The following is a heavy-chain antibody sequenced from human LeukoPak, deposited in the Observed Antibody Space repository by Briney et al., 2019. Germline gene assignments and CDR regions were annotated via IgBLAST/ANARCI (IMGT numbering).Heavy chain of an antibody. CDR1: GYTFTGYY. CDR3: ARGTAVADLLADY. CDR2: INPNSGGT. V-gene: IGHV1-2*02. J-gene: IGHJ4*02. Sequence: ASVKVSCKTSGYTFTGYYMHWVRQAPGQGLEWMGWINPNSGGTNYALKFEGRATMTRDTSISTAYMELSRLRSDDTALYYCARGTAVADLLADYWGQGTLVTVSS. D-gene: IGHD6-19*01.